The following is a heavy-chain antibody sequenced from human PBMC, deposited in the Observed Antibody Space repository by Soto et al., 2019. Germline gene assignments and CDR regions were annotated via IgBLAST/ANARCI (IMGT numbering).Heavy chain of an antibody. CDR2: IYTSGST. D-gene: IGHD2-2*01. CDR1: GGSISNYY. Sequence: SETLSLTCTVSGGSISNYYWTWIRQPAGKGLEWIGRIYTSGSTNYNPSLKSRVTMSVDTSKRQFSLELSSVTAADTAIYYCASRYCRSTACYGYREYWGQGTMVTVSA. V-gene: IGHV4-4*07. J-gene: IGHJ4*02. CDR3: ASRYCRSTACYGYREY.